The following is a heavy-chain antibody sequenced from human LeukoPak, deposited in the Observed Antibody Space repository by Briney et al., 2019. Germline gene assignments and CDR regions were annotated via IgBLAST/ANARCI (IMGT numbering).Heavy chain of an antibody. CDR2: IYSGGST. D-gene: IGHD4-17*01. V-gene: IGHV3-53*01. Sequence: PGGSLRLSCAASGFTVSSNYMSWVRQAPGKGLEWVSVIYSGGSTYYADSVKGRFTISRDNSKNTLYLQMNSLRAEDTDVYYSARASGPTVTIHYWVQATMVTVCS. CDR3: ARASGPTVTIHY. J-gene: IGHJ4*02. CDR1: GFTVSSNY.